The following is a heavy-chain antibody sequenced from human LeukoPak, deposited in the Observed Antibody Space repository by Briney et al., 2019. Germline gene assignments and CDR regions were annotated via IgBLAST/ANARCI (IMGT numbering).Heavy chain of an antibody. V-gene: IGHV3-23*01. Sequence: PGGSLRLSCAASGFTFSSYTMSWVRQTPGKRLEWVSGISGSGDSTYYVDSVKGRFTISRDNAKNSLYLQMNSLRAEDTALYYCAKDSTAWAGGSGREPGFDYWGQGTLVTVSS. CDR2: ISGSGDST. CDR3: AKDSTAWAGGSGREPGFDY. D-gene: IGHD3-3*01. J-gene: IGHJ4*02. CDR1: GFTFSSYT.